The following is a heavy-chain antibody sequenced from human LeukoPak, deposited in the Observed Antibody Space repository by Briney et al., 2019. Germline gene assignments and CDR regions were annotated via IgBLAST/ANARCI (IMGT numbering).Heavy chain of an antibody. V-gene: IGHV3-30*03. CDR1: GFTFSSYG. Sequence: GGSLRLSCVASGFTFSSYGMHWVRQAPGKGLEWVAVISYDGSNKYDEDSVKGRFTISRDNSRNTLYLQMDSLRTEDTAVYYCARDRSTYYFGMDVWGQGTTVTVSS. J-gene: IGHJ6*02. CDR3: ARDRSTYYFGMDV. D-gene: IGHD2-2*01. CDR2: ISYDGSNK.